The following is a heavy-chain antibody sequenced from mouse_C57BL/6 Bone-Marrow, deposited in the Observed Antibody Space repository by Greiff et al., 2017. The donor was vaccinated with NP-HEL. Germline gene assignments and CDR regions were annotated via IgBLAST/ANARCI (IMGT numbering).Heavy chain of an antibody. Sequence: EVHLVESGGGLVPPGGSLKLSCAASGFTFSDYYMYWVRQPPEKRLEWVAYISNGGGSTYYPDTVKGRFTISRDNAKNTLYLQMSRLKSEDTAMYYCAREGVEEGYYLFAYWGQGTLVTVSA. CDR2: ISNGGGST. D-gene: IGHD2-3*01. CDR3: AREGVEEGYYLFAY. V-gene: IGHV5-12*01. J-gene: IGHJ3*01. CDR1: GFTFSDYY.